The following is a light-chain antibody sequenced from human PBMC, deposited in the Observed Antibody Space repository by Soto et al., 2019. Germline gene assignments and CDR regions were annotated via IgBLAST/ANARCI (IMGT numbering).Light chain of an antibody. CDR1: QTINTY. J-gene: IGKJ1*01. CDR3: QQSYITPWT. Sequence: DIQMTQSPSSLSASVGDRVTITCRASQTINTYLNWYQQRPGKAPKLLIYAASSLQSGVPSRFSGSGSGTDFTLTISSLQPKDFATYYCQQSYITPWTFGQGTKVEIK. CDR2: AAS. V-gene: IGKV1-39*01.